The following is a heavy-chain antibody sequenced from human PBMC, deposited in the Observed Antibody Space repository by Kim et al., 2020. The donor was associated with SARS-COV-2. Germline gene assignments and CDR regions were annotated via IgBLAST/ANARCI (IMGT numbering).Heavy chain of an antibody. CDR2: IKQDGSEK. CDR3: ARRPGIAAAGHPGGYGMDV. V-gene: IGHV3-7*01. D-gene: IGHD6-13*01. Sequence: GGSLRLSCAASGFTFSSYWMSWVRQAPGKGLEWVANIKQDGSEKYYVDSVKGRFTISRDNAKNSLYLQMNSLRAEDTAVYYCARRPGIAAAGHPGGYGMDVWGQGTTVTVSS. CDR1: GFTFSSYW. J-gene: IGHJ6*02.